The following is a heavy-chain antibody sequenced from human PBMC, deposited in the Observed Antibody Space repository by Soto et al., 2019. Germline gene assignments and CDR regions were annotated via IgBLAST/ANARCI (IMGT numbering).Heavy chain of an antibody. J-gene: IGHJ4*02. V-gene: IGHV4-39*01. Sequence: QLQLQESGPGLVKPSEILSVTCTVSGGSISSSSYYWGWIRQPPGKGREWIGSIYYSGITYYNPSLKSRVTISVDTSKNQFSLKLSSVTAADTAVYYCARHAIAVDGEYFDYWGQGTLVTVS. CDR2: IYYSGIT. D-gene: IGHD6-19*01. CDR3: ARHAIAVDGEYFDY. CDR1: GGSISSSSYY.